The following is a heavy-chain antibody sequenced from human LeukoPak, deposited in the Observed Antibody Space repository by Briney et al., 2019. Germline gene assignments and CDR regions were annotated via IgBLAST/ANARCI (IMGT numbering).Heavy chain of an antibody. CDR2: LNAGNGNT. D-gene: IGHD2-2*03. Sequence: ASVKVSCKASGYTFTSYAMHWVRQAPGQRLEWMGWLNAGNGNTKYSQKFQGRVTITRDTSASTAYMELSSLRSEDTAVYYCARKFGYCSRTSCGDFDYWGQGTLVTVSS. J-gene: IGHJ4*02. V-gene: IGHV1-3*01. CDR3: ARKFGYCSRTSCGDFDY. CDR1: GYTFTSYA.